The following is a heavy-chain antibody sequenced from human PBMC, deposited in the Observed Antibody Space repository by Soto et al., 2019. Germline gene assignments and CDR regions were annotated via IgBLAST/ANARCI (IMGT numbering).Heavy chain of an antibody. CDR2: IIPIFGTA. CDR1: GGTFSSYA. V-gene: IGHV1-69*13. CDR3: ARDHSYGIDY. D-gene: IGHD5-18*01. Sequence: AASVKVSCKASGGTFSSYAISWVRQAPGQGLEWMGGIIPIFGTANYAQKFQGRVTITADESTSTAYMELSSLRSEDTAVYYCARDHSYGIDYWGQGTLVTVSS. J-gene: IGHJ4*02.